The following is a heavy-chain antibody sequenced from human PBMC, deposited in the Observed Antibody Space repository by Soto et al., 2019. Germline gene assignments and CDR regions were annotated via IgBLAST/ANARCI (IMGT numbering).Heavy chain of an antibody. Sequence: EVQLLESGRGLIQPGGSLRLSCTASGFTFNRHAMTWVRQAPGKGLEWVSGLSDSGGSIYYADSVKGRFTVSRDNSMNTLYLQMNTLRAEDTAIYYCAKVSSSWYAGFFDLWGQGTLVTVSS. CDR1: GFTFNRHA. CDR3: AKVSSSWYAGFFDL. J-gene: IGHJ4*02. CDR2: LSDSGGSI. V-gene: IGHV3-23*01. D-gene: IGHD6-13*01.